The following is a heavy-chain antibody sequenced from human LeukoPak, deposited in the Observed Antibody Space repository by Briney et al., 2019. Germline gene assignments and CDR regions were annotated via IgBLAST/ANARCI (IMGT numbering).Heavy chain of an antibody. CDR3: ARGDIVATIVDY. V-gene: IGHV1-69*04. CDR1: GGTFSSYA. D-gene: IGHD5-12*01. J-gene: IGHJ4*02. Sequence: ASVKVSCKASGGTFSSYAISWVRQAPGQGLEWMGRIIPILGIAIYAQKFQGRVTITADKSTSTAYMELSSLRSEDTAVYYCARGDIVATIVDYWGQGTLVTVSS. CDR2: IIPILGIA.